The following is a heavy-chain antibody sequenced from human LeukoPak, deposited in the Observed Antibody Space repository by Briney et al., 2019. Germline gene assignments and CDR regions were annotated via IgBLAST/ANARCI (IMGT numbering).Heavy chain of an antibody. J-gene: IGHJ4*02. D-gene: IGHD3-22*01. CDR3: AKDSSVYYYDSRNFDY. V-gene: IGHV3-30*04. Sequence: QPGGSLRLSCAASGFTFSSYAMHWVRQAPGKGLEWVAVISYDGSNKYYTDSVKGRFTISRDNSKNTLYLQMNSLRAEDTAVYYCAKDSSVYYYDSRNFDYWGQGTLVTVSS. CDR2: ISYDGSNK. CDR1: GFTFSSYA.